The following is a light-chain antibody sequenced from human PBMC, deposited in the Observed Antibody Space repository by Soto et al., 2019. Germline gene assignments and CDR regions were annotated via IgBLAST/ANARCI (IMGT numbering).Light chain of an antibody. CDR3: RLYTSSSTVV. J-gene: IGLJ2*01. V-gene: IGLV2-18*01. CDR2: EVS. CDR1: SSDVGSYNR. Sequence: QSALTQPPSVSGSPGQSVTISCTGTSSDVGSYNRVSWYQQPPGTAPKLMIYEVSNRPSGVPDRFSGSKSGNTASLTISGLQAEDEADYDCRLYTSSSTVVFGGGTKLTVL.